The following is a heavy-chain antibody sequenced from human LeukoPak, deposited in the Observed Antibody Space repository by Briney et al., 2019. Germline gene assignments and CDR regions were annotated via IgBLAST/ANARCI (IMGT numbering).Heavy chain of an antibody. CDR1: GFTFDDYA. CDR2: ISWNSGSI. J-gene: IGHJ4*02. D-gene: IGHD5-24*01. Sequence: GGSLRLSCAASGFTFDDYAMHWVRQAPGKGLEWVSGISWNSGSIGYADSVKGRFTISRDNAKNSLYLQMNSLRAEDTALYYRAKDIGMATTDYFDYWGQGTLVTVSS. V-gene: IGHV3-9*01. CDR3: AKDIGMATTDYFDY.